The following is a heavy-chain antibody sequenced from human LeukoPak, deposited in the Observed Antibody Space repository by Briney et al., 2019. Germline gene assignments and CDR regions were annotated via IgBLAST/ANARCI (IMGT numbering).Heavy chain of an antibody. CDR2: ISSGGSTI. D-gene: IGHD7-27*01. CDR1: GFTFSDYY. J-gene: IGHJ5*02. V-gene: IGHV3-11*04. CDR3: ARLAGEVKDP. Sequence: GGSLRLSCAVSGFTFSDYYMSWIRQAPGKGLEWVSYISSGGSTISHADSVKGRFTISRDNAKNTLYLQMNSLRVEDTALYYCARLAGEVKDPWGQGTLVTVSS.